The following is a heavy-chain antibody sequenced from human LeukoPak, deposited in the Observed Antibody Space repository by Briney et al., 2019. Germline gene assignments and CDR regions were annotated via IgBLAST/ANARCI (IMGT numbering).Heavy chain of an antibody. V-gene: IGHV3-73*01. J-gene: IGHJ6*02. CDR3: TGPSGSYSPDYYYYGMNV. Sequence: GGSLRLSCAASGFTFSGSAMHWVRQASGKGLEWVGRIRSKANSYATAYAASVKGRFTISRDDSKNTAYLQMNSLKTEDTAVYYCTGPSGSYSPDYYYYGMNVRGQGTTVTVSS. CDR2: IRSKANSYAT. CDR1: GFTFSGSA. D-gene: IGHD3-10*01.